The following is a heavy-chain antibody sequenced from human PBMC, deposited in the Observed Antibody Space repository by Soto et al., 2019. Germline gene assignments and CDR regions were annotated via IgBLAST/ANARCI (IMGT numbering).Heavy chain of an antibody. Sequence: QVQLVESGGGVVQPGRSLRLSCAASKFTFSDYAMHWVRQAPGKGLEWVALISFDGSNNYYADSLKGRFTISRDNSNNTLFLQMNSLRAEDTAVYYCARDPGKGYCGGGYCYAPDYWGQGTLVTVSS. V-gene: IGHV3-30-3*01. CDR2: ISFDGSNN. CDR1: KFTFSDYA. D-gene: IGHD2-15*01. CDR3: ARDPGKGYCGGGYCYAPDY. J-gene: IGHJ4*02.